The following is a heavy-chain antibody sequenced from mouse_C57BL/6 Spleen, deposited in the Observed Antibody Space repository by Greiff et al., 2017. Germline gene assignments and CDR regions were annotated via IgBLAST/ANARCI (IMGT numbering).Heavy chain of an antibody. Sequence: VHVKQSVAELVRPGASVKLSCTASGFNIKNTYMHWVKQRPEQGLEWIGRIDPANGNTKYAPKFQGKATITADTSSNTAYLQLSSLTSEDTAIYYCASPRYYASSHYFDYWGQGTTLTVSS. V-gene: IGHV14-3*01. J-gene: IGHJ2*01. CDR2: IDPANGNT. D-gene: IGHD1-1*01. CDR1: GFNIKNTY. CDR3: ASPRYYASSHYFDY.